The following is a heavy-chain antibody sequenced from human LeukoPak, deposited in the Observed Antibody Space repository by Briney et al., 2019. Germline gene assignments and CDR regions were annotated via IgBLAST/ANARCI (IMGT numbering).Heavy chain of an antibody. CDR2: ISYDGGNR. CDR1: GFTFSRYG. CDR3: ARRAGDTSGEGWFDP. V-gene: IGHV3-30*03. J-gene: IGHJ5*02. Sequence: PGGSLRLSCAASGFTFSRYGMHWVRQAPGKGLEWLAVISYDGGNRHYADSVKGRFTISRDNSKCTLYLQMNSLKPDDTAVYYCARRAGDTSGEGWFDPWGQGTLVTVSS. D-gene: IGHD3-22*01.